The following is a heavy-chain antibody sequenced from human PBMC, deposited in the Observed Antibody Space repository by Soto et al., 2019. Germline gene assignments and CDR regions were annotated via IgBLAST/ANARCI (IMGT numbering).Heavy chain of an antibody. CDR1: GYTFTGYD. CDR2: INPNSGGT. D-gene: IGHD3-3*01. V-gene: IGHV1-2*02. J-gene: IGHJ5*02. Sequence: SVKVSCKASGYTFTGYDMHWVRQAPVQGLEWMGWINPNSGGTNYAQKFQGRVTMTRDTSISTAYMELSRLRSDDTAVYYCARGGVTIFGVVISWFDPWGQGTLVTVSS. CDR3: ARGGVTIFGVVISWFDP.